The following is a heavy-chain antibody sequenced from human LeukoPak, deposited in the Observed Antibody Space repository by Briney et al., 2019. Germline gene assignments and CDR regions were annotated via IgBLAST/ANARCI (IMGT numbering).Heavy chain of an antibody. Sequence: GGSLRLSCAASGFSFSGNSMTWVRQAPGKGLEWVSSISPSSSYIFYSDSLKGRFTISRDNSKNTLYLQMNSLRAEDTAVYYCARGPSGYHNTGGQGTLVTVSS. CDR1: GFSFSGNS. J-gene: IGHJ4*02. CDR2: ISPSSSYI. V-gene: IGHV3-21*01. CDR3: ARGPSGYHNT. D-gene: IGHD5-12*01.